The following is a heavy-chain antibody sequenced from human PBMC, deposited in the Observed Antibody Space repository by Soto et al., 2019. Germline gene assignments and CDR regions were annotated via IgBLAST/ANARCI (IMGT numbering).Heavy chain of an antibody. V-gene: IGHV6-1*01. CDR3: ASSSSTLGLRPHDY. CDR2: TYYRSKWYN. CDR1: GDSVSSNSAA. Sequence: QTLSLTCAISGDSVSSNSAASNWIRQSPSRGLEWLGRTYYRSKWYNDYAVSVKSRITINPDTSKNQFSLQLNSVTPEDTAVYYCASSSSTLGLRPHDYWGQGPLVSVSS. J-gene: IGHJ4*02. D-gene: IGHD2-15*01.